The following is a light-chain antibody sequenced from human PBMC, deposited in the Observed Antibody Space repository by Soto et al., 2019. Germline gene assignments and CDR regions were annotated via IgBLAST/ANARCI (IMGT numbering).Light chain of an antibody. CDR2: SAS. CDR3: QQSLTMPIT. V-gene: IGKV1-39*01. Sequence: DIQMTQSPASRSVSVVDRVTITCRASQSINNYLNWYLQRPGQAPKLLIRSASTLQRGVPSRFSGSGSRTEFTLTIADLQPDDFGTYYCQQSLTMPITFGHGTRLEI. CDR1: QSINNY. J-gene: IGKJ5*01.